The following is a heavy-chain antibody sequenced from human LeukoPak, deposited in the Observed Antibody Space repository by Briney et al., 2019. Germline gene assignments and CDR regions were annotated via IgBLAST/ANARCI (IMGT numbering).Heavy chain of an antibody. J-gene: IGHJ4*02. Sequence: PGGSLRLSCAASGFTFSNYAINWVRQAPGKGLEWVSGISANAAGTYYADSVKGRFTISRDNSKNTLYLQMNSLRAEDTAVYYCAKPTTSSSGYYFDYWGQGTLVTVSS. CDR3: AKPTTSSSGYYFDY. V-gene: IGHV3-23*01. CDR1: GFTFSNYA. CDR2: ISANAAGT. D-gene: IGHD3-22*01.